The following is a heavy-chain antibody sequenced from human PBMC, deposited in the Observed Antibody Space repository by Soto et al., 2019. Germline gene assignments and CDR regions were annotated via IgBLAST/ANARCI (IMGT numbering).Heavy chain of an antibody. Sequence: GASVKVSCKASGYTFTSYDINWVRQATGQGLEWMGWMNPNSGNTGYAQKFQGRVTMTRNTSISTAYMELSSLRSEDTAVYYCARGGYDGSGSYFSTFRFDPWGQGTLVTVSS. D-gene: IGHD3-10*01. CDR1: GYTFTSYD. CDR2: MNPNSGNT. V-gene: IGHV1-8*01. CDR3: ARGGYDGSGSYFSTFRFDP. J-gene: IGHJ5*02.